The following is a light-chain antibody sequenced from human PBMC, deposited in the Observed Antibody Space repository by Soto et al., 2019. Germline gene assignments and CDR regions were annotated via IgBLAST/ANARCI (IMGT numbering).Light chain of an antibody. CDR1: PGISSS. CDR3: QDYSSASL. V-gene: IGKV1-27*01. Sequence: DIQMTQSPSSLSASVGDRVTITCRASPGISSSLAWYQQKPGKAPYLLIFAAFTFRSGVPSRFSGSGSGTDFTLIISSLHPDVVATYCYQDYSSASLFGGGTKVEIK. CDR2: AAF. J-gene: IGKJ4*01.